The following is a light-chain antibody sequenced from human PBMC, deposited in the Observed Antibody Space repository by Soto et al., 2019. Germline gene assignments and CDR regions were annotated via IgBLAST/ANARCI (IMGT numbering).Light chain of an antibody. Sequence: DIQMTQSPSSLSASVGDRVTITCRASQGIGNYSAWYQQKSGKVPKLLIYAASTLQAGVPSRFSRSRSGTDIALTISSLQPEEVATYYCQNHYNAPWTFGQGTKV. J-gene: IGKJ1*01. CDR3: QNHYNAPWT. V-gene: IGKV1-27*01. CDR1: QGIGNY. CDR2: AAS.